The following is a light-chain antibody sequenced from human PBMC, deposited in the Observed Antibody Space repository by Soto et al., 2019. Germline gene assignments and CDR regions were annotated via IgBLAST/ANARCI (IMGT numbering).Light chain of an antibody. CDR3: HQYYTTPYT. Sequence: EIVMTQSPATLSVSPGERATLSCRASQSVSSNLAWYQQKPGQPPKLLIYWASTRESVVPDRFSGSGSGTDFTLTISSLQAEDVAVYYCHQYYTTPYTFGQGTKLEI. CDR2: WAS. J-gene: IGKJ2*01. V-gene: IGKV3-15*01. CDR1: QSVSSN.